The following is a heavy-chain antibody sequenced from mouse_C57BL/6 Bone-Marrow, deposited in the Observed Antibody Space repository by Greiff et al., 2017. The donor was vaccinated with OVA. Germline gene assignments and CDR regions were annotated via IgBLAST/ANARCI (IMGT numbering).Heavy chain of an antibody. V-gene: IGHV1-59*01. CDR3: ARIVPLITTVVAPFDY. CDR1: GYTFTSYW. J-gene: IGHJ2*01. CDR2: IDPSDSYP. Sequence: QVQLQQPGAELVRPGTSVKLSCKASGYTFTSYWMHWVKQRPGQGLEWIGVIDPSDSYPNYNQKFKGKATLTVDTSSSTAYMQLSSLTSEDSAVYYCARIVPLITTVVAPFDYWGQGTTLTVSS. D-gene: IGHD1-1*01.